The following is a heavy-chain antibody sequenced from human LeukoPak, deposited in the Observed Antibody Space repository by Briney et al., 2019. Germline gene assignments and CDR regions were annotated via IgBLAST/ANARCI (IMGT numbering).Heavy chain of an antibody. CDR1: GFTFRNHA. V-gene: IGHV3-30*04. D-gene: IGHD2-2*01. CDR3: ARGRTPYCRSTTCYARLDY. Sequence: GGSLSLSCAASGFTFRNHAMHWVRQGPGKGLEGVAVISFDESTNYYADSVKGRFIISRDNSKNTQYLQMNSLRPEDTAVYYCARGRTPYCRSTTCYARLDYWGQGTLVTVSS. J-gene: IGHJ4*02. CDR2: ISFDESTN.